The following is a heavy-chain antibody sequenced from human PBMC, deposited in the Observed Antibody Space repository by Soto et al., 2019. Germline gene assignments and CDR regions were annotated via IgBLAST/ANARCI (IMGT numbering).Heavy chain of an antibody. V-gene: IGHV1-8*01. CDR1: GYTFTSSE. CDR3: ARVKFWFDS. CDR2: MNSNRGNI. J-gene: IGHJ5*01. Sequence: QVQLVQSGAEVKKPGASVKVSCKASGYTFTSSEINWLRKAPGPGLEWMGWMNSNRGNIGYAQKFQGRVTMTRDTSISTAYMELSGLSSEDTAVYYCARVKFWFDSWGQGTLVTVSS.